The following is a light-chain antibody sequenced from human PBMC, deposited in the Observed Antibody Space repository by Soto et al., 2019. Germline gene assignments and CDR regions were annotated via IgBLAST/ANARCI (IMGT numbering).Light chain of an antibody. V-gene: IGLV1-44*01. Sequence: QSVLTQTPSASGTPGQRVTISCSGTTSNLGSNTVHWYQQLPGTAPRRLIHNNNQRPSGVPDRFSGSKSGTSASLAISGLQSEDEADYYCATWDDSLNAYVFGTGTKVTVL. CDR1: TSNLGSNT. CDR3: ATWDDSLNAYV. J-gene: IGLJ1*01. CDR2: NNN.